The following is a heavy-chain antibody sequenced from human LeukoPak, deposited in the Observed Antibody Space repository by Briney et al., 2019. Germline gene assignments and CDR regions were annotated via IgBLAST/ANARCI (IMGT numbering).Heavy chain of an antibody. CDR3: AKELYCSSTSCYAGHFDY. CDR1: GFTFSSYA. J-gene: IGHJ4*02. CDR2: ISGSGGST. V-gene: IGHV3-23*01. D-gene: IGHD2-2*01. Sequence: GGSLRLSCAASGFTFSSYAMSWVRQAPGKGLEWVSAISGSGGSTYYADSVKGRFTISRDNSKNTLYLQMYSLRAEDTAVYYCAKELYCSSTSCYAGHFDYWGQGTLVTVSS.